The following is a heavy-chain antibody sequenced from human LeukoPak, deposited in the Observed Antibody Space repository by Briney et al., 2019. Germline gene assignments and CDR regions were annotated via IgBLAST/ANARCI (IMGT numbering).Heavy chain of an antibody. Sequence: SETLSLTCAVYGGSFSGYYWSWIRQPPGKGLEWIGEINHSGSTNYNPSLKSRVTISVDTSKNQFSLKLSSVTAADTAVYYCARGRYCSGTSCQKFDYWGQGTLVTVSS. CDR3: ARGRYCSGTSCQKFDY. V-gene: IGHV4-34*01. CDR2: INHSGST. J-gene: IGHJ4*02. CDR1: GGSFSGYY. D-gene: IGHD2-2*01.